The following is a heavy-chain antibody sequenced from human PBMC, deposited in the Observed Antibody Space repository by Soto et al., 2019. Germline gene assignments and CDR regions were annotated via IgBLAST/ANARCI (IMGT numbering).Heavy chain of an antibody. CDR1: SGSISSSNW. V-gene: IGHV4-4*02. CDR3: ARTVRYCSSTSCYVESYYYYMDV. D-gene: IGHD2-2*01. Sequence: QVQLQESGPGLGKPSGTLSLTCAVSSGSISSSNWWSWVRQPPGKGLEWIGEIYHSGSNNYNPSLQSRVTISVDKSQNHFSLKLSSVTAADTAVYYCARTVRYCSSTSCYVESYYYYMDVWGKGTTVTVSS. CDR2: IYHSGSN. J-gene: IGHJ6*03.